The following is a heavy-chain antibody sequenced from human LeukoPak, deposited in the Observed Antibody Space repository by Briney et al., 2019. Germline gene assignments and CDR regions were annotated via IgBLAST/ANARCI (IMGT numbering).Heavy chain of an antibody. J-gene: IGHJ4*02. V-gene: IGHV3-7*01. CDR3: ARAGAIAAAGPPFDY. Sequence: GGSLRLSCAASGFTFSSYWMSWVRQAPGKGLDWVANIKQDGSEKYYVDSVKGRFTISRDNAKNSLYLQMNSLRAEDTAVYYCARAGAIAAAGPPFDYWGQGTLVTVSS. D-gene: IGHD6-13*01. CDR1: GFTFSSYW. CDR2: IKQDGSEK.